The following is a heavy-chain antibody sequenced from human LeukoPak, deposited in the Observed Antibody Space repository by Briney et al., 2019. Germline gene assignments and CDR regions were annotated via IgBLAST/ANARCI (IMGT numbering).Heavy chain of an antibody. Sequence: GGSLRLSCAASGFTFSSFTMRWVRQPPGKGLEWVSTIGTGGGGTYYADSVRGRFTISRDSSKNTLYLQMNSLRAEDTAVYYCARGSSYFFDYWGQGTLVTVSS. CDR3: ARGSSYFFDY. CDR2: IGTGGGGT. D-gene: IGHD2-2*01. J-gene: IGHJ4*02. CDR1: GFTFSSFT. V-gene: IGHV3-23*01.